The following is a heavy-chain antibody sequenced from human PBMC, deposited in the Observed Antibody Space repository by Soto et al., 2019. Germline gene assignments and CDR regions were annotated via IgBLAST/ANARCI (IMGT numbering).Heavy chain of an antibody. Sequence: QVQLVQSGAEVKKPGSSVRVSCKASGGTFGNHAISWVRQAPGQGLEWLGGIIPVLGVGDNAQNFQGRVTITADASTSTAYLELSRLRSEDTALYYCAGEAGYTYGYVCDYWGQGKLVTVSS. CDR3: AGEAGYTYGYVCDY. CDR2: IIPVLGVG. V-gene: IGHV1-69*01. J-gene: IGHJ4*02. CDR1: GGTFGNHA. D-gene: IGHD5-18*01.